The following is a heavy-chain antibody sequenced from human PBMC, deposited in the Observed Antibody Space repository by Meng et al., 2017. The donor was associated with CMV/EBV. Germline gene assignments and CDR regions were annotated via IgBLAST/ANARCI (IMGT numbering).Heavy chain of an antibody. D-gene: IGHD2-2*02. V-gene: IGHV1-8*01. J-gene: IGHJ5*02. CDR2: MNPNSGNT. CDR1: GYTFTGYD. CDR3: ARGPVVPAAIRYRKNWFDP. Sequence: ASVKVSCKASGYTFTGYDINWVRQATGQGLEWMGWMNPNSGNTGYAQKFQGRVTMTRNTSISTAYMELSSLRSEDTAVYYCARGPVVPAAIRYRKNWFDPWGQGTLVTVSS.